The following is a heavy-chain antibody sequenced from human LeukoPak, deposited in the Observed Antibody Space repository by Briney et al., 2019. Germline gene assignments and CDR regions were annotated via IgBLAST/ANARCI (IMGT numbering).Heavy chain of an antibody. Sequence: PGGSLRLSCAASGFTFSSYAMSWVRQAPGKGLEWVSAISGSGGSTYYADSVKGRFTISRDNSKKTLYLQMNSLRAEDTAVYYCAKDSDPKLLWFGEPPSPLDYWGQGTLVTVSS. CDR1: GFTFSSYA. CDR3: AKDSDPKLLWFGEPPSPLDY. D-gene: IGHD3-10*01. CDR2: ISGSGGST. J-gene: IGHJ4*02. V-gene: IGHV3-23*01.